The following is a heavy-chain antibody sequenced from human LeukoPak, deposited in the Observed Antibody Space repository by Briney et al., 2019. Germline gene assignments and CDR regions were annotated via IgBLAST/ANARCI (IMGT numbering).Heavy chain of an antibody. CDR2: INWNGGST. J-gene: IGHJ4*02. Sequence: GGSLRLSCVASGFTFTDYGIHWVRQAPGKGLEWVSSINWNGGSTYYADSVKGRFTISRDNAKNSLYLQMDSLRAEDTALYYCARQWAVADDYFDNWGQGTLVTVSS. V-gene: IGHV3-20*04. CDR1: GFTFTDYG. CDR3: ARQWAVADDYFDN. D-gene: IGHD6-19*01.